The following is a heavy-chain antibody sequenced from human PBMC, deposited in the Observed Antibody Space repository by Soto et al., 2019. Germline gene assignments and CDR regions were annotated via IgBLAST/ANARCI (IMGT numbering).Heavy chain of an antibody. J-gene: IGHJ5*02. CDR2: ISVSGDST. Sequence: EVQLLESGGGMVQPGGSLRLSCAAAGFTFNNYAMTWVRQAPVKGLEWVSSISVSGDSTYYADSVKGRFTLSRDNSKNTLYLQMNSLLAEDTAVHYCVKRNSDSACSESWGQGTLVTVSS. CDR1: GFTFNNYA. D-gene: IGHD1-26*01. CDR3: VKRNSDSACSES. V-gene: IGHV3-23*01.